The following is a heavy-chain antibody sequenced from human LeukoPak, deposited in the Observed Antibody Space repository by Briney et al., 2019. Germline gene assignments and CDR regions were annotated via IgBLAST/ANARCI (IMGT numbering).Heavy chain of an antibody. V-gene: IGHV4-34*01. CDR1: GGSFSGYY. J-gene: IGHJ4*02. D-gene: IGHD3-9*01. CDR2: INHSGST. CDR3: ARGVRDYDILNY. Sequence: SETLSLTYAVYGGSFSGYYWSWIRQPPGKGLEWIGEINHSGSTNYNPSLKSRVTLSVDTSKNQFSLKLSSVTAADTAVYYCARGVRDYDILNYWGQGTLVTVSS.